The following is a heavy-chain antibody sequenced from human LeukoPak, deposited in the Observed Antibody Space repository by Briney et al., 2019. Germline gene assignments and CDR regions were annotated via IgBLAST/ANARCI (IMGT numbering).Heavy chain of an antibody. J-gene: IGHJ2*01. D-gene: IGHD4-17*01. CDR2: IFYSGNT. Sequence: SETLSLTCTVSGGSISSSSYYWGWIRQPPGKGLEWIGSIFYSGNTYYNPSLKSRVTISVDTSKNQFSLKLSSVTAADTAVYYCASGRTDTYWYFDLWGRGTLVTVSP. V-gene: IGHV4-39*01. CDR3: ASGRTDTYWYFDL. CDR1: GGSISSSSYY.